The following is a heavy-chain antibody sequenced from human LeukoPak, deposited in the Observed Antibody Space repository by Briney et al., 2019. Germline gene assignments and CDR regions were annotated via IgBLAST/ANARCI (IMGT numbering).Heavy chain of an antibody. Sequence: SETLSLTCAVYGGSFSGYYWSWIRQPPGKGLEWIGKINHSGSTNYNPSLKSRVTISVDTSKNQFSLKLSSVTAADTAVYYCARGQPNYYGSGTHYGYYFDYWGQGTLVTVSS. J-gene: IGHJ4*02. CDR3: ARGQPNYYGSGTHYGYYFDY. CDR2: INHSGST. CDR1: GGSFSGYY. D-gene: IGHD3-10*01. V-gene: IGHV4-34*01.